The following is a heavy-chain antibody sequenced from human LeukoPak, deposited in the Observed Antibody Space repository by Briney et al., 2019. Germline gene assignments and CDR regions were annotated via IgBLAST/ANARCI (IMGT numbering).Heavy chain of an antibody. J-gene: IGHJ4*02. V-gene: IGHV4-39*01. CDR3: ARRYYYDSSGYQFDY. CDR1: GGSISSSSYY. D-gene: IGHD3-22*01. CDR2: IYYSGST. Sequence: PSETLSLTCTVSGGSISSSSYYWGWIRHPPGKGLEWIGSIYYSGSTYYNPSLKSRVTISVDTSKNQFSLKLSSVTAADTAVYYCARRYYYDSSGYQFDYWGQGTLVTVSS.